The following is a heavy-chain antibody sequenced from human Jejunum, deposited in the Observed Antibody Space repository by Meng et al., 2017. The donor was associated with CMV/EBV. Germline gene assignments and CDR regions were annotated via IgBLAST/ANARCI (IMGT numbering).Heavy chain of an antibody. Sequence: VSGDSIRSPNNYWSWIRQHPMKGLESIGYIYYNGNTFYNPSLQSRFTMSVDTSKNQFSLHLDSVTAADTAVYYCARDPYGGNSGIDYWGQGTLVTVSS. V-gene: IGHV4-31*02. D-gene: IGHD4-23*01. CDR2: IYYNGNT. J-gene: IGHJ4*02. CDR1: GDSIRSPNNY. CDR3: ARDPYGGNSGIDY.